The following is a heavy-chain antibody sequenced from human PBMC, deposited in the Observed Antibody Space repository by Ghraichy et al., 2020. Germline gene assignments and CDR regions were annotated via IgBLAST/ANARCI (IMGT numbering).Heavy chain of an antibody. Sequence: SETLSLTCTVSGGSISSSSYYWGWIRQPPGKGLEWIGSIYYSGSTYYNPSLKSRVTISVDTSKNQFSLKLSSVTAADTAVYYCARTRSGGLMDVWGKGTTVTVSS. D-gene: IGHD2-15*01. CDR2: IYYSGST. CDR1: GGSISSSSYY. J-gene: IGHJ6*03. V-gene: IGHV4-39*01. CDR3: ARTRSGGLMDV.